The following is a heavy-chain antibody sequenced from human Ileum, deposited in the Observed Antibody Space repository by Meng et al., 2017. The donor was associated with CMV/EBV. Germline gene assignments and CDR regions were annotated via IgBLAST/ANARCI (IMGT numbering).Heavy chain of an antibody. CDR1: GGSLIGTNW. CDR3: GDPPAGY. Sequence: THSLTWVVCGGSLIGTNWWNWVRQPPGGGLEWIGEIFHSGATNYNPSLKSRVTISIDNSKNQFSLKLTSVTAADTAVYFCGDPPAGYWGQGVLVTVSS. CDR2: IFHSGAT. V-gene: IGHV4-4*01. J-gene: IGHJ4*02.